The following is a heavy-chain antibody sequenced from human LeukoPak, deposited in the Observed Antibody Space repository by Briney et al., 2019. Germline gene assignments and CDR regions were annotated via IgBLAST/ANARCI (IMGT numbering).Heavy chain of an antibody. D-gene: IGHD4-23*01. Sequence: ASVKVSCKASGYTFTSYGISWVRQAPGQGLEWMGIINPSGGSTSYAQKFQGRVTMTRGMSTSTVYMELSSLRSEDTAVYYCARDGESVGGYYYFDYWGQGTLVTVSS. V-gene: IGHV1-46*01. CDR1: GYTFTSYG. CDR3: ARDGESVGGYYYFDY. CDR2: INPSGGST. J-gene: IGHJ4*02.